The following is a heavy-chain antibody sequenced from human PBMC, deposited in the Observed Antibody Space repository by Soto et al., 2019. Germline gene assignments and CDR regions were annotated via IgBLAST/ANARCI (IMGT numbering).Heavy chain of an antibody. CDR1: GGSISSYY. D-gene: IGHD5-18*01. V-gene: IGHV4-59*01. J-gene: IGHJ4*02. Sequence: SETLSLTCTVSGGSISSYYWSWIRQPPGKGLEWIGYIYYSGSTNYNPSLKSRVTISVDTSKNRFSLKLSSLRSEDTAVYYCARSLKWIHGSNDYWGQGTLVTVSS. CDR2: IYYSGST. CDR3: ARSLKWIHGSNDY.